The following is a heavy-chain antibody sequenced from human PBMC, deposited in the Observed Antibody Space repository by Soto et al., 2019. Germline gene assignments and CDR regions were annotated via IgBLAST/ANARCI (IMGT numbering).Heavy chain of an antibody. D-gene: IGHD3-10*01. V-gene: IGHV3-48*02. J-gene: IGHJ6*02. Sequence: EVQLVESGGGLVQPGGSPRLSCAASGFTFSLYSMSWVRQAPGKGLEWVSYISRSSTGIHYADAVKGRFTISRDDATNSMHLQMNSLRDGDTAVYYCARAVTWGLDVWGQGTTVSISS. CDR1: GFTFSLYS. CDR2: ISRSSTGI. CDR3: ARAVTWGLDV.